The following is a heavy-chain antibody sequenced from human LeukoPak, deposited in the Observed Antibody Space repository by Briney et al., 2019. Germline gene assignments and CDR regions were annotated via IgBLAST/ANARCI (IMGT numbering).Heavy chain of an antibody. CDR1: EFTPSGNW. CDR2: IKPDGNER. V-gene: IGHV3-7*03. D-gene: IGHD3-16*01. Sequence: PGGSLRLSCAASEFTPSGNWMTWVRQAPGKGLEWVANIKPDGNERYYGVSVKGRCTISRDNAKNSLYLQIDSLRAEDTAMYYCARDRQFRLHDPWGQGILVTVSS. CDR3: ARDRQFRLHDP. J-gene: IGHJ5*02.